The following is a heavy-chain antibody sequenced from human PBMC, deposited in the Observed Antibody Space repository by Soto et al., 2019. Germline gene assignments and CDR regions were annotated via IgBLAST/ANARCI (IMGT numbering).Heavy chain of an antibody. Sequence: QVQLVQSEAEVKKPGASVKVSCEASGYTFINHGISWVRQAPGQGLEWMAWVSGSNGNTKYAQKFQGRVTMTTETSTSTAHMELRNLRSDDTAVYFCARDFYPLAYYFDPWGQGTLVTVSS. J-gene: IGHJ4*02. CDR2: VSGSNGNT. CDR3: ARDFYPLAYYFDP. CDR1: GYTFINHG. V-gene: IGHV1-18*04.